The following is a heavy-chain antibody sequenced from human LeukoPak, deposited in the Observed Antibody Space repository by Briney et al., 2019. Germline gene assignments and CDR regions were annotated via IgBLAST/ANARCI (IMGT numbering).Heavy chain of an antibody. J-gene: IGHJ3*02. D-gene: IGHD6-6*01. CDR3: ARSIAGAFDI. CDR1: GLTFSSYA. V-gene: IGHV3-64*01. Sequence: GGSLRLSCAASGLTFSSYAMHWVRQAPGKGLEYVSAISSNGGSTYYANSVKGRFTISRDNSKNTLYLQMGSLRAEDMAVYYCARSIAGAFDIWGQGTMVTVSS. CDR2: ISSNGGST.